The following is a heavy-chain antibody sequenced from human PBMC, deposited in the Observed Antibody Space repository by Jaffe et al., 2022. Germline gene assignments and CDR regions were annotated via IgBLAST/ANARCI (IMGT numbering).Heavy chain of an antibody. CDR1: GLTVSSTY. V-gene: IGHV3-53*04. Sequence: EVQLVESGGGLVQPGGSLRLSCAASGLTVSSTYMSWVRQAPGKGLEWVSVIDRGGSTYYADFVKGRFTISREDSRNTLYLQMNSLRSEDTAVYYCATERGGYSGYYYFDNWGQGALVTVSS. D-gene: IGHD5-12*01. CDR2: IDRGGST. CDR3: ATERGGYSGYYYFDN. J-gene: IGHJ4*02.